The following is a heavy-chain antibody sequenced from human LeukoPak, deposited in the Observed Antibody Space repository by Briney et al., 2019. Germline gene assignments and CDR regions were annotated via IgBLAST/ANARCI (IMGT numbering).Heavy chain of an antibody. Sequence: PTGGSLRLSCAASGFTFSSYGMHWVRQAPGKGLEWVAFIRYDGSNKYYADSVKGRFTISRDNAKNSLYLQMNSLRAEDTAVYYCARDRVTMARGTTFTGAFDIWGQGTMVTVSS. D-gene: IGHD3-10*01. J-gene: IGHJ3*02. CDR1: GFTFSSYG. CDR2: IRYDGSNK. V-gene: IGHV3-30*02. CDR3: ARDRVTMARGTTFTGAFDI.